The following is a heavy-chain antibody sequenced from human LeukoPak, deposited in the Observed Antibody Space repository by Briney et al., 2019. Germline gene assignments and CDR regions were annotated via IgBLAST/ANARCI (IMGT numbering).Heavy chain of an antibody. D-gene: IGHD3-22*01. V-gene: IGHV1-2*02. CDR1: GYTFTGYY. CDR2: INPNSGGT. J-gene: IGHJ4*02. CDR3: ARDSHRYYDSSDYCWE. Sequence: ASVKVSCKASGYTFTGYYMHWVRQAPGQGLEWMGWINPNSGGTNYAQKFQGRVTMTRDTSISTAYMELSRLRSDDTAVYYCARDSHRYYDSSDYCWEWGQGTLVTVSS.